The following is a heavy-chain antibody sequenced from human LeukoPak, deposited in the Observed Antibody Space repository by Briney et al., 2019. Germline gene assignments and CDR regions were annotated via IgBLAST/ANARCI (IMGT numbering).Heavy chain of an antibody. CDR3: ARGGGAGSYRRRSYYYYMDV. CDR1: GYTFTSYD. J-gene: IGHJ6*03. Sequence: ASVKVSCKASGYTFTSYDINWVRRATGQGLEWMGWMNPNSGNTGYAQKFQGRVTMTRNTSISTAYMELSSLRSEDTAVYYCARGGGAGSYRRRSYYYYMDVWGKGTTVTVSS. D-gene: IGHD3-16*02. V-gene: IGHV1-8*01. CDR2: MNPNSGNT.